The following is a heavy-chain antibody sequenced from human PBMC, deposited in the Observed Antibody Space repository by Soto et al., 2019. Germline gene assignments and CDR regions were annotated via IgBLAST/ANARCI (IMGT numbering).Heavy chain of an antibody. CDR1: GFTFRNYA. J-gene: IGHJ5*02. D-gene: IGHD4-17*01. CDR2: LLRSGSSA. V-gene: IGHV3-23*01. CDR3: AKDAISGDGIWLMDS. Sequence: GGSLRLSXAASGFTFRNYAMTWARQAPGKGLEWVSSLLRSGSSAYYADSVRGRFTISSDTSANSLHLQMDNLRAEDTAIYYCAKDAISGDGIWLMDSWGQGTVVTVSS.